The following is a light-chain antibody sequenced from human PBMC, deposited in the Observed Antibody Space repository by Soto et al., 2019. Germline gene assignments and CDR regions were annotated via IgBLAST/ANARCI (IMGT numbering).Light chain of an antibody. CDR1: QSISRW. V-gene: IGKV1-5*01. CDR3: QQYNAT. CDR2: AVS. J-gene: IGKJ5*01. Sequence: IDCRASQSISRWLAWYQQKPGKAPTRLIYAVSSLQNGVPSRFSGTGSGTEFTLTISSLQPEDFATYYCQQYNATFGQGTRLEIK.